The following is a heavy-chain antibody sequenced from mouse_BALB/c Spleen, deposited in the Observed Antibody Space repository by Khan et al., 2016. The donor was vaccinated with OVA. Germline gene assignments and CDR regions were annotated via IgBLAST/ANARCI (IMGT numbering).Heavy chain of an antibody. CDR2: INTNTGEP. Sequence: QIQLVQSGPELKKPGATVKISCKASGYTFTNYGIHWVKQAPGKGLKWMGWINTNTGEPTYAEEFKGRFAFSLYTSASTAYLQLNNLKNEDTATYFCARGNYYGSNSWFAYWGQGTLVTVSA. D-gene: IGHD1-1*01. CDR3: ARGNYYGSNSWFAY. CDR1: GYTFTNYG. V-gene: IGHV9-3*02. J-gene: IGHJ3*01.